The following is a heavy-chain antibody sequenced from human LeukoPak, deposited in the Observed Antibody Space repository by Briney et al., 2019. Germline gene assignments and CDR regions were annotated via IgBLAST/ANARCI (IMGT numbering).Heavy chain of an antibody. Sequence: SETLSLTCAVSGYSISSGYYWGWIRQPPGKGLEWIGSIYHSGSTYYNPSLKSRVTISVDTSKNQFSLKLSSVTAADTAAYYCARRYQVAAFYYFDYWGQGTLLTVSS. D-gene: IGHD2-15*01. CDR2: IYHSGST. CDR3: ARRYQVAAFYYFDY. CDR1: GYSISSGYY. J-gene: IGHJ4*02. V-gene: IGHV4-38-2*01.